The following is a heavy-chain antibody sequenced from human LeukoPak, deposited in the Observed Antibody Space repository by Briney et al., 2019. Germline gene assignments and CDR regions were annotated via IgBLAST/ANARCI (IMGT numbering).Heavy chain of an antibody. Sequence: LGDPLKISCKGSGYSFTSYWIGWVRQMPGKGLEWMGIIYPGDSDTRYSPSFQGQVTISADKSISTAYLQWSSLKASDTAMYYCARSITMVRGVMELWGQGTLVTVSS. D-gene: IGHD3-10*01. CDR3: ARSITMVRGVMEL. CDR2: IYPGDSDT. CDR1: GYSFTSYW. V-gene: IGHV5-51*01. J-gene: IGHJ4*02.